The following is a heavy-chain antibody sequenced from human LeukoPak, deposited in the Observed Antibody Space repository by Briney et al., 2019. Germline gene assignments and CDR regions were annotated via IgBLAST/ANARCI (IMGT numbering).Heavy chain of an antibody. CDR1: GYTLTELS. J-gene: IGHJ4*02. D-gene: IGHD5-18*01. CDR3: ATALGYSYGYDY. V-gene: IGHV1-24*01. CDR2: FDPEDGET. Sequence: ASVKVSCKVSGYTLTELSMHWVRQAPGKGLEGMGGFDPEDGETIYAQKFQGRVTMTEDTSTDTAYMELSSLRSEDTAVYYCATALGYSYGYDYWGQGTLVTVSS.